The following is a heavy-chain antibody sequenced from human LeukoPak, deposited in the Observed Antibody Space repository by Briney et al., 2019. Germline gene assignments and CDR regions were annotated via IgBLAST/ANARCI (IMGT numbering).Heavy chain of an antibody. D-gene: IGHD3-10*01. CDR3: ARASPYYYGSGSYLPDY. CDR2: IIPIFGTA. V-gene: IGHV1-69*13. CDR1: GGTFSSYA. J-gene: IGHJ4*02. Sequence: ASVKVSCKASGGTFSSYAISWVRQAPGQGLEWMGGIIPIFGTANYAQKFQGRVTITADESTSTAYMELSSLRSEDTAVYYCARASPYYYGSGSYLPDYWGQGTLVTVSS.